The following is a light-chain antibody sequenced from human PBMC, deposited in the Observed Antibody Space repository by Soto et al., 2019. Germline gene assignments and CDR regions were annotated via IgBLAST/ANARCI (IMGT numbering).Light chain of an antibody. V-gene: IGKV1-12*01. CDR2: AAS. CDR3: QQAHTSPGS. Sequence: DIQMTQSPSSVSASVGDRVTITCRASHGISSWVAWYQQKPGKAPKLLIYAASILHSGVPSRFSGSGSGTDFTLIISGLQPEDFATYYCQQAHTSPGSFGQGTRREIK. J-gene: IGKJ5*01. CDR1: HGISSW.